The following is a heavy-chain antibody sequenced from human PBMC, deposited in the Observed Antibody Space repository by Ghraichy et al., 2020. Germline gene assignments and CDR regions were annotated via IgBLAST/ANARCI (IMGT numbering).Heavy chain of an antibody. CDR2: ISGSGGST. J-gene: IGHJ5*02. CDR3: AKEFFSADLRYFDSSWFDP. Sequence: GASLNISCAASGFTFSSYAMSWVRQAPGKGLEWVSAISGSGGSTYYADSVKGRFTISRDNSKNTLYLQMNSLRAEDTAVYYCAKEFFSADLRYFDSSWFDPWGQGTLVTVSS. V-gene: IGHV3-23*01. CDR1: GFTFSSYA. D-gene: IGHD3-9*01.